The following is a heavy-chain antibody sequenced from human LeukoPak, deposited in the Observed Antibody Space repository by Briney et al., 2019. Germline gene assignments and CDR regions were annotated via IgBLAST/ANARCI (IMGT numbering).Heavy chain of an antibody. J-gene: IGHJ3*02. CDR1: GFTFSSYG. CDR2: IRYDGSNK. Sequence: GGSLRLSCAASGFTFSSYGMHWVRQAPGKGLEWVAFIRYDGSNKYYADSVKGRFTISRDNSKNTLYLQMNSLRAEDTAVYYCARGTYTSGWYPDTFDMWGQGTMVVVS. D-gene: IGHD6-19*01. V-gene: IGHV3-30*02. CDR3: ARGTYTSGWYPDTFDM.